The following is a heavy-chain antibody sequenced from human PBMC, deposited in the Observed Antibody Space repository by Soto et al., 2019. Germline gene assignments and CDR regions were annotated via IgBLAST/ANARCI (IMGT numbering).Heavy chain of an antibody. CDR2: VYYTGST. CDR3: ARSVAVPGAHIDY. Sequence: KPSETLSLTYSVSGGSISGSYWSWIRQSPGKGLEWLGYVYYTGSTNYSPSLRSRVSISVDTSKNEFSLRLSSVTAADTAVYFCARSVAVPGAHIDYWGQGTQVTVSS. J-gene: IGHJ4*02. V-gene: IGHV4-59*01. D-gene: IGHD6-19*01. CDR1: GGSISGSY.